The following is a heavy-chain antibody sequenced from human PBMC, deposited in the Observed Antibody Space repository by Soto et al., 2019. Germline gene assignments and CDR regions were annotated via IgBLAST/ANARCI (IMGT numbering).Heavy chain of an antibody. CDR3: AHSKTSGMRYYFDY. CDR1: GFSLSTTRVG. Sequence: QITLKESGPTLVKPTQTLTLTCTFSGFSLSTTRVGVGWIRQPPGEALEWLALLYWDDDKLYSPSLKRRLTITKDTSKNQVDLTLTNMDPVDTATYYCAHSKTSGMRYYFDYWGQGTLVTVSS. J-gene: IGHJ4*02. CDR2: LYWDDDK. V-gene: IGHV2-5*02.